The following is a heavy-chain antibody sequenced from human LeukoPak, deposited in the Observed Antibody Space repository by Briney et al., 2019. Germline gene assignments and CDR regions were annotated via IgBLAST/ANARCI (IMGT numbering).Heavy chain of an antibody. CDR2: IYYSGST. CDR1: GGSISSSSYY. J-gene: IGHJ4*02. V-gene: IGHV4-39*01. CDR3: ARHDYGGNFYSDY. Sequence: SETLCLTCTVSGGSISSSSYYWGWIRQPPGKGLEWIGSIYYSGSTYYNPSLKSRVTISVDTSKNQFSLKLSSVTAADTAVYYCARHDYGGNFYSDYWGQGTLVTVSS. D-gene: IGHD4-17*01.